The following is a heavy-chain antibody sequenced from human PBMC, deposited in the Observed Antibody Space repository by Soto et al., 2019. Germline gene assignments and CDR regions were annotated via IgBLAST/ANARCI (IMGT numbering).Heavy chain of an antibody. Sequence: QEQLVQSVAAVKKPGASVKVSCKASGFSFTGYYIHWLRQAPGQGLEWMGWINAHSGGTEYAQKFQGRVTLTRDTSISTAYMTLSSLRSDDTAIYYCAKDLTRQLAYWLDPWGQGTQVTVSS. D-gene: IGHD6-6*01. J-gene: IGHJ5*02. CDR2: INAHSGGT. V-gene: IGHV1-2*02. CDR3: AKDLTRQLAYWLDP. CDR1: GFSFTGYY.